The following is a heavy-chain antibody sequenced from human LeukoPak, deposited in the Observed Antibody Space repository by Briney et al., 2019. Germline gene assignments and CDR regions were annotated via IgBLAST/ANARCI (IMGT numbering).Heavy chain of an antibody. CDR2: TYYRSKWYN. Sequence: SQTLSLTCAISGDSVSSNSAAWNWIRQSPSRGLEWLGRTYYRSKWYNDYAVSVKGRITINPDTSKNQFSLQLNSVTPEDTAVYYCARDQYYGSGSYLSAFDIWGQGTMVTVSS. J-gene: IGHJ3*02. V-gene: IGHV6-1*01. D-gene: IGHD3-10*01. CDR1: GDSVSSNSAA. CDR3: ARDQYYGSGSYLSAFDI.